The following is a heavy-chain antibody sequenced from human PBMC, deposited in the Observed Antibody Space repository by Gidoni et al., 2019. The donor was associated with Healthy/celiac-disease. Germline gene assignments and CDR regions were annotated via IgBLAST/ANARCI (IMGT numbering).Heavy chain of an antibody. CDR3: ARGYDSPLDY. V-gene: IGHV3-53*01. D-gene: IGHD2-15*01. Sequence: EVQLVESGGGLIKPGGSLRLSCAASGFNVSSNYMSWVRQAPGKGLEWVSVIYSGGSTYYADSVKGRFTISRDNSKNTLYLQMNSLRAEDTAVYYCARGYDSPLDYWGQGTLVTVSS. CDR2: IYSGGST. J-gene: IGHJ4*02. CDR1: GFNVSSNY.